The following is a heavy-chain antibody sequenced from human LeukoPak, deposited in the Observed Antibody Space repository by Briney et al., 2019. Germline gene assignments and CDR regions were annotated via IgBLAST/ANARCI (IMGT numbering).Heavy chain of an antibody. CDR3: AKGYSSSWYRDAFDI. Sequence: PGGSLRLSCAASGLTFSSYAMSWVRQAPGKGLEWVSAISGSGGSTYDADSVKGRFTISRDNSKNTLYLQMNSLRAEDTAVYYCAKGYSSSWYRDAFDIWGQGTMVTVSS. D-gene: IGHD6-13*01. CDR2: ISGSGGST. V-gene: IGHV3-23*01. CDR1: GLTFSSYA. J-gene: IGHJ3*02.